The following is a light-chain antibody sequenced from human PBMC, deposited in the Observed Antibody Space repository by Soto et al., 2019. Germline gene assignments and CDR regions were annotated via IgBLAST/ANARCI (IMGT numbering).Light chain of an antibody. CDR2: DDR. CDR3: QQWDSNSDHVV. V-gene: IGLV3-21*02. Sequence: SYELTQPPSVSVAQGQTARITCGGSNIGRKSVHWYQQKPGQAPVVVVYDDRDRPSGIPERFSGSNSGNTATLTISRVEAGDEADYYCQQWDSNSDHVVFGGGTKVTVL. J-gene: IGLJ2*01. CDR1: NIGRKS.